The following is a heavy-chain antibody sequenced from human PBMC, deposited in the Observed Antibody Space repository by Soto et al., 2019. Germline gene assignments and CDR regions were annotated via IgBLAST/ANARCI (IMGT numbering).Heavy chain of an antibody. D-gene: IGHD3-10*01. CDR1: GFTFSSYG. V-gene: IGHV3-30*18. CDR2: ISYDGSNK. J-gene: IGHJ6*02. Sequence: GGSLRLSCAASGFTFSSYGMHWVRQAPGKGLEWVAVISYDGSNKYYADSVKGRFTISRDNSKNTLYLQMNSLRAEDTAVYYCAKARGVTPYYYYYGMDVWGQGTTVTVSS. CDR3: AKARGVTPYYYYYGMDV.